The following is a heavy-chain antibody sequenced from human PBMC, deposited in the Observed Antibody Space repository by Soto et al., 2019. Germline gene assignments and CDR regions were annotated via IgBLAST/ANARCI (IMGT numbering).Heavy chain of an antibody. D-gene: IGHD3-16*02. V-gene: IGHV4-4*02. CDR2: IYHSGST. CDR1: SGSISSSNW. CDR3: ARYYICGSYRELSFYY. Sequence: QVQLQESGPGLVKPSGTLSLTCAVSSGSISSSNWWSWVRQPPGKGLEWIGEIYHSGSTNYNPSLKSRVTISVDKSKNQSSLNLSSVSAADTAVYYCARYYICGSYRELSFYYWGQGTLVTASS. J-gene: IGHJ4*02.